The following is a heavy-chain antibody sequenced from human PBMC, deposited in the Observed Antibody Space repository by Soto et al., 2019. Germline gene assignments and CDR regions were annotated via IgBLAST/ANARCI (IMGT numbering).Heavy chain of an antibody. CDR1: GGSFSGYY. CDR3: ARRRRREYNWGEYYYYYGMDV. V-gene: IGHV4-34*01. Sequence: SETLSLTCAVYGGSFSGYYWSWIRQPPGKGLEWIGEINHSGSTNYNPSLKSRVTISVDTSKNQFSLKLSSVTAADTAVYYCARRRRREYNWGEYYYYYGMDVWGQGTTVTVSS. CDR2: INHSGST. J-gene: IGHJ6*02. D-gene: IGHD7-27*01.